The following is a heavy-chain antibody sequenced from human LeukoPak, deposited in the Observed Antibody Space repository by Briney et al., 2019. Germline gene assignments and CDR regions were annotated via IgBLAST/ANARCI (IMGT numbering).Heavy chain of an antibody. J-gene: IGHJ6*02. Sequence: ASVKVSCEASGYTFTTYDINWVRQAPGQGLEWMGWISSYNGNTKYAQKLQGRVTMTTDTSTGTAYMELRSLRSDDTAVYYCARDRVRSSTSCYDVWGQGTTVTVSS. CDR1: GYTFTTYD. CDR2: ISSYNGNT. CDR3: ARDRVRSSTSCYDV. V-gene: IGHV1-18*01. D-gene: IGHD2-2*01.